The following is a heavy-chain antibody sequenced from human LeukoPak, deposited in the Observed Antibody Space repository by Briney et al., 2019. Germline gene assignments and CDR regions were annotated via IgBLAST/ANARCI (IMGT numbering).Heavy chain of an antibody. V-gene: IGHV3-7*01. CDR1: GFTFSSHW. D-gene: IGHD3-10*01. CDR2: IKKDGSEK. J-gene: IGHJ6*03. CDR3: ASYYYGSGSYYNPYYYMDV. Sequence: GGSLRLSCAASGFTFSSHWMSWVRQAPGKGLEWVANIKKDGSEKYYVDAVKGRFTISRDNSKNTLYLQMNSLRAEDTAVYYCASYYYGSGSYYNPYYYMDVWGKGTTVTISS.